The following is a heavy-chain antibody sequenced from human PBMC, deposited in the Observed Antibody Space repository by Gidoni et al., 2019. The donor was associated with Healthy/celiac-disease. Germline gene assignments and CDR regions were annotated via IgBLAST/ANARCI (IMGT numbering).Heavy chain of an antibody. J-gene: IGHJ4*02. CDR2: ISSSSSYT. Sequence: QVQLVESGGGLVKPGGSLRLSCAASGFPFSDYYMSWIRQAPGKGLEWVSYISSSSSYTNYADSVKGRFTISRDNAKNSLYLQMNSLRAEDTAVYYCARDLRGAREFDYWGQGTLVTVSS. V-gene: IGHV3-11*05. D-gene: IGHD1-26*01. CDR1: GFPFSDYY. CDR3: ARDLRGAREFDY.